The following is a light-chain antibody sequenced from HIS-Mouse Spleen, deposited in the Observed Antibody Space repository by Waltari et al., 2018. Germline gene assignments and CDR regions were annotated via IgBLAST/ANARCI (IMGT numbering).Light chain of an antibody. Sequence: AIKMTQSPSSLSASVGDRVTITCRASQGIRNDLGWYQQTPGKAPKLLIYAASSLQSGVPSRFSGSGSGTDFTLTISSLQPEDFATYYCLQDYNYPWTFGQGTNVEIK. CDR1: QGIRND. CDR2: AAS. J-gene: IGKJ1*01. V-gene: IGKV1-6*01. CDR3: LQDYNYPWT.